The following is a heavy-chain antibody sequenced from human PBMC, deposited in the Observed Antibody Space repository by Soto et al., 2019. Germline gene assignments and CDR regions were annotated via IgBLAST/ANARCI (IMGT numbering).Heavy chain of an antibody. V-gene: IGHV4-34*01. CDR3: ARGSGQLVARYFDY. J-gene: IGHJ4*02. CDR1: GGSFSDYY. Sequence: SETLSLTCGVYGGSFSDYYWSWIRQTPGKGLEWIGEINQSGDTNYSPSLKSRVTISVDTSKNQFSLKLSSVTAADTAVYYCARGSGQLVARYFDYWGQGTLVTVSS. CDR2: INQSGDT. D-gene: IGHD6-6*01.